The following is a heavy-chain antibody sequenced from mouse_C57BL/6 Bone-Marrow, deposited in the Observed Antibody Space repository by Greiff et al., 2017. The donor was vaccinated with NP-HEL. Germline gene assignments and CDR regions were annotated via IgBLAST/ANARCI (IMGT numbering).Heavy chain of an antibody. V-gene: IGHV1-72*01. J-gene: IGHJ4*01. CDR3: GIGGITTVVAYYYAMDY. Sequence: VQLQQSGAELVKPGASVKLSCKASGYTFTSYWMHWVKQRPGRGLEWIGRIDPNSGGTKYNEKFKSKATLTVDKPSSTAYMQLSSLTSEDSAGYYCGIGGITTVVAYYYAMDYWGQGTSVTVSS. D-gene: IGHD1-1*01. CDR2: IDPNSGGT. CDR1: GYTFTSYW.